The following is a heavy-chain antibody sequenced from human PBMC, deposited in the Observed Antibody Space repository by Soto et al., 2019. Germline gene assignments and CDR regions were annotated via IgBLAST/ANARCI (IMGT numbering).Heavy chain of an antibody. V-gene: IGHV3-21*01. J-gene: IGHJ4*02. CDR3: ARDRLARGIPVAGRIDY. D-gene: IGHD6-19*01. CDR1: GFIFSQYS. CDR2: ISSTGALM. Sequence: GCLRLSCAASGFIFSQYSMNWVRQAAGKGLEWVSSISSTGALMYYADSVKGRFTISRDDADNSLYLQMNSLRVEDTAVYYCARDRLARGIPVAGRIDYWGQGALVTASS.